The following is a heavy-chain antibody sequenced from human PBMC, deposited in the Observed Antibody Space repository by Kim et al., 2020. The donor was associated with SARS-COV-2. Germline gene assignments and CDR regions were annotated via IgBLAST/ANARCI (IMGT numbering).Heavy chain of an antibody. V-gene: IGHV3-9*01. Sequence: YADSVKGRFTISRDNAKNTLYLKMNSLRAEDTALYYCAKVVGSGAPAFDIWGQGTMVTVSS. D-gene: IGHD3-10*01. CDR3: AKVVGSGAPAFDI. J-gene: IGHJ3*02.